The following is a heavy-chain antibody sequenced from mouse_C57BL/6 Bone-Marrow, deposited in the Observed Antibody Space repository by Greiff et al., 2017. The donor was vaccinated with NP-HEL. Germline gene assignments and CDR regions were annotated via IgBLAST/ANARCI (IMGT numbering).Heavy chain of an antibody. D-gene: IGHD4-1*01. CDR3: TRRGPGTGIDY. J-gene: IGHJ2*01. CDR2: IDPATGGT. CDR1: GYTFTDYE. Sequence: QVQLQQSGAELVRPGASVTLSCKASGYTFTDYEMHWVKQTPVHGLEWIGAIDPATGGTAYNQKFQGKAILTADKSSSTAYMELRSLTSEDSAVYYCTRRGPGTGIDYWGQGTTLTVSS. V-gene: IGHV1-15*01.